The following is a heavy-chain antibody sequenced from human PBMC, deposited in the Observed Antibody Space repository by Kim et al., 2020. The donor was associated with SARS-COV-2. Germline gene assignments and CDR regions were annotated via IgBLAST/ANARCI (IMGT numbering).Heavy chain of an antibody. CDR3: ARDFSF. D-gene: IGHD3-16*02. V-gene: IGHV4-59*01. J-gene: IGHJ4*02. Sequence: SGTTNSNPSLKSRGTISVDTSKNQFSLKLSSVTAADTAVYYCARDFSFWGQGTLVTVSS. CDR2: SGTT.